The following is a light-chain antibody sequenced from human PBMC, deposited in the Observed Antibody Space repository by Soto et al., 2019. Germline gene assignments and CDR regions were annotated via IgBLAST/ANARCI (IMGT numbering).Light chain of an antibody. CDR1: SSNIGSNY. V-gene: IGLV1-47*01. J-gene: IGLJ3*02. CDR2: RNN. CDR3: AAWDDSLSGPWV. Sequence: QSALTQPPSASGTPGQRVTISCSGSSSNIGSNYVYWYQQLPGTAPKLLIYRNNQRPSGVPDRFSDSKSGTSASLAISGLRSEDEADYYCAAWDDSLSGPWVFGGGTKLTVL.